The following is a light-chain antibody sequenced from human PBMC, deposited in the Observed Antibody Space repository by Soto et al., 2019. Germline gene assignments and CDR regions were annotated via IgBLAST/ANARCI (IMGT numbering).Light chain of an antibody. V-gene: IGLV1-40*01. CDR2: GNS. CDR3: QSYDSSLSGSVV. J-gene: IGLJ2*01. Sequence: QSVLTQPPSVSGAPGQRVTISCTGSSCNIRAGYDVHWYQQLPGTAPKLLIYGNSNRPSGVPDRFSGSKSGTSASLAITGLQAEDEADYYCQSYDSSLSGSVVFGGGTKVTVL. CDR1: SCNIRAGYD.